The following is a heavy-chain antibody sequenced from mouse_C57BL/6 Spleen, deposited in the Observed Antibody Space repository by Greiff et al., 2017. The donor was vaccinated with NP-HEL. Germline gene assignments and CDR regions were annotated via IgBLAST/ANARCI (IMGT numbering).Heavy chain of an antibody. D-gene: IGHD4-1*01. V-gene: IGHV1-22*01. CDR1: GYTFTDSN. CDR3: ARACGTAWFAY. Sequence: EVQLQQSGPELVKPGASVKMSCKASGYTFTDSNMHWVKQSHGKSLEWIGYINPNNGDTSYNQKFKGKATLTVNKSSSTAYLELRSLTSEDSAVYYCARACGTAWFAYWGQGTPVTVSA. J-gene: IGHJ3*01. CDR2: INPNNGDT.